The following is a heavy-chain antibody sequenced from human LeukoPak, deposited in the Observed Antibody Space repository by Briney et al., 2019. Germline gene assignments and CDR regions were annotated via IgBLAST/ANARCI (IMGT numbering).Heavy chain of an antibody. Sequence: GGSLRLSCAASGFTFSDYYMTWIRQTPGKGLGWVSYISSSGNTINYADSVEGRFTISRDNAKNSLYLQMNSLRAEDTAVYFCARAGDCDFYYYMDVWGKGTTVTVSS. CDR1: GFTFSDYY. V-gene: IGHV3-11*01. CDR3: ARAGDCDFYYYMDV. J-gene: IGHJ6*03. D-gene: IGHD2-21*02. CDR2: ISSSGNTI.